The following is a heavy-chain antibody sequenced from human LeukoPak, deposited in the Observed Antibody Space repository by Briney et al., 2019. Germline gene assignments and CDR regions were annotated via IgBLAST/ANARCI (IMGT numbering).Heavy chain of an antibody. CDR3: ARTTVATGEIDY. Sequence: SETLSLTCAVSGGSIISSKWWSWVRQPPGKGLEWIGETHHSGSTNYNPSLKSRVTISVDKSKNQFSLKLNSMTAADTAVYYCARTTVATGEIDYWGQGTLVTVSS. CDR2: THHSGST. CDR1: GGSIISSKW. V-gene: IGHV4-4*02. J-gene: IGHJ4*02. D-gene: IGHD5-12*01.